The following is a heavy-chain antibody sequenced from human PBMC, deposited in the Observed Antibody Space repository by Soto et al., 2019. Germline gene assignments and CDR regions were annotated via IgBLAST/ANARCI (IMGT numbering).Heavy chain of an antibody. V-gene: IGHV3-30*03. D-gene: IGHD3-16*01. Sequence: QVQLVESGGGVVQPGRSLRLSCAASGFTFSSYGMHWVRQAPGKGLEWISLISHDVSNRYYADSVKGGFTISRDNCNNTLFLQLNSLRPEDTVMYYCFGNLFWRGYWGQGALVTVSS. CDR3: FGNLFWRGY. J-gene: IGHJ4*02. CDR2: ISHDVSNR. CDR1: GFTFSSYG.